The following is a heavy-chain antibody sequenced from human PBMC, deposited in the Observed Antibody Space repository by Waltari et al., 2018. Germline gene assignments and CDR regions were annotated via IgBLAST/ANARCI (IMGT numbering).Heavy chain of an antibody. J-gene: IGHJ3*01. D-gene: IGHD4-17*01. CDR3: AKDGDYSLTEYDAFDV. CDR2: IGFDGNKI. V-gene: IGHV3-30*02. CDR1: GLIFSSHG. Sequence: VQLLESGGGVVQPGGSLRLSCAASGLIFSSHGMHWVRQIPGKWVEWGSFIGFDGNKIFDAESVRGRFTISRDNSNNIVFLQMNSLRPEDSGVYYCAKDGDYSLTEYDAFDVWGQGTVVTVSP.